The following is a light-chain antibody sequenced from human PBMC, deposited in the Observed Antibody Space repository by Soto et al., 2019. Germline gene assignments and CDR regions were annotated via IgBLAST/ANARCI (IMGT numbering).Light chain of an antibody. CDR3: QQSYSAPLA. J-gene: IGKJ4*01. V-gene: IGKV1-39*01. CDR1: QSINTY. CDR2: AAS. Sequence: DLQMTQSPSSLSASVGERVTITCRASQSINTYLNWYQQKPGKAPNLLIYAASSLQSGVPSRFSGSGSGTDFTLTINSLQPEDFATYYCQQSYSAPLAFGGGTRVEIK.